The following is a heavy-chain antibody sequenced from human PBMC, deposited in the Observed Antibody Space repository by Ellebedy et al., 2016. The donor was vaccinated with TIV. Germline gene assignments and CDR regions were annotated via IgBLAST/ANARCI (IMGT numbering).Heavy chain of an antibody. CDR1: GVTVSSNY. Sequence: GESLKISCAASGVTVSSNYMSWVRQAPGKGLEWVSLIYSGRSTYYADSVKGRFTVSRDNAKNSLYLQMNSLRAEDTAVYYCSRHTDYALDYWGQGALVIVSS. V-gene: IGHV3-66*04. J-gene: IGHJ4*02. D-gene: IGHD4-17*01. CDR2: IYSGRST. CDR3: SRHTDYALDY.